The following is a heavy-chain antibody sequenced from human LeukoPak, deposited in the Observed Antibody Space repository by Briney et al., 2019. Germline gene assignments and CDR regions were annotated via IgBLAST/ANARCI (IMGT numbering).Heavy chain of an antibody. J-gene: IGHJ5*02. CDR2: INTNTGNP. CDR3: ARDRITMVRGNNWFDP. V-gene: IGHV7-4-1*02. CDR1: GYTFTSYA. Sequence: ASVKVSCTASGYTFTSYAMNWVRQAPGQGLEWMGWINTNTGNPTYAQGFTGRFVFSLDTSVSTAYLQITRLKAEDTAVYYCARDRITMVRGNNWFDPWGQGTLVTVSS. D-gene: IGHD3-10*01.